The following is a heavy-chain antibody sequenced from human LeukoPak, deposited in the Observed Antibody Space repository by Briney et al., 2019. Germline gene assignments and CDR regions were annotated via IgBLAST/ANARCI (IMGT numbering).Heavy chain of an antibody. CDR1: GFTFSSDW. CDR2: INQDGSTK. CDR3: ARDNCSSTSCYYYYYYGMDV. Sequence: GGSLRLSCAGSGFTFSSDWMNWVRQAPGKGLEWVANINQDGSTKYYVDSVKGRFTISRDNAKNSLYLQMNSLRAEDTAVYYCARDNCSSTSCYYYYYYGMDVWGQGTTVTVSS. V-gene: IGHV3-7*01. D-gene: IGHD2-2*01. J-gene: IGHJ6*02.